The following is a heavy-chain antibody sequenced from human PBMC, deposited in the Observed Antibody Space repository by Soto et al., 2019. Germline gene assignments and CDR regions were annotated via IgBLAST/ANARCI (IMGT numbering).Heavy chain of an antibody. CDR1: GFTFSDYY. J-gene: IGHJ6*02. CDR2: ISSSGSTI. V-gene: IGHV3-11*01. D-gene: IGHD1-26*01. Sequence: QVQLVESGGGLVKPGGSLRLSCAASGFTFSDYYMSWIRQAPGKGLEWVSYISSSGSTIYYADSVKGRFTISRDNAKNSLYLQTNSLTAEETAVYDCASLPYFRSAVYYEGMDVWGQGTTVNVSS. CDR3: ASLPYFRSAVYYEGMDV.